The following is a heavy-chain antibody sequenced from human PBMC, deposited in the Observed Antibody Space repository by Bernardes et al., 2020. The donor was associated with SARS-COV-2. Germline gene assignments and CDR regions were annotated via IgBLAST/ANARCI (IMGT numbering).Heavy chain of an antibody. CDR2: INDSGTT. J-gene: IGHJ3*02. CDR1: GGSISSYW. Sequence: SETLSLTCTVSGGSISSYWWNWIRQAPGKGLEWIGYINDSGTTNYNPSLKSRVTISVDTSKNLLSLHLTSVTAADTAVYFCARDLLKRRSLLRSWDGFDIWGQGTLVTVSS. V-gene: IGHV4-59*01. CDR3: ARDLLKRRSLLRSWDGFDI. D-gene: IGHD2-15*01.